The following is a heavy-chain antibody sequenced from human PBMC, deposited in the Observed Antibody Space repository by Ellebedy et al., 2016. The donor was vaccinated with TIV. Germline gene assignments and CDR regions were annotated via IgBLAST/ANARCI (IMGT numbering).Heavy chain of an antibody. CDR2: ITTYHGST. CDR1: GYSFATYD. V-gene: IGHV1-18*04. D-gene: IGHD2-2*01. Sequence: AASVKVSCKTSGYSFATYDIDWLRHDPGQGLEWMGWITTYHGSTNYARKFQDRLTMTTDTSRNTAVMELKRLISDETAVYYFARPNPDAIYQAAFDYWGQGTLVTVSS. CDR3: ARPNPDAIYQAAFDY. J-gene: IGHJ4*02.